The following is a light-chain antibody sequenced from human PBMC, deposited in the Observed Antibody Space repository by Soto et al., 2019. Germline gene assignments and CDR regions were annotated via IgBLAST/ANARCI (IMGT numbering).Light chain of an antibody. CDR2: SAS. CDR1: QGIRSC. Sequence: DLQLTQSPSSLSASVGDRVTITCRVSQGIRSCLNWFRQKPGKVPKFLNYSASNLQCGVPSRFSGSGSGTDFTLTISSLQPEAVATYYGQRTYNALPDTFGQGTNLEIK. V-gene: IGKV1-27*01. CDR3: QRTYNALPDT. J-gene: IGKJ2*01.